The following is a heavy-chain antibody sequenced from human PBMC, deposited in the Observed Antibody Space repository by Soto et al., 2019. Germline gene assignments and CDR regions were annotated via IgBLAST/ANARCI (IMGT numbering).Heavy chain of an antibody. CDR3: DTAAHFCAREEPHPAPLVF. J-gene: IGHJ4*02. Sequence: ASVKVSCKASGYTFTGYYIHWVRQAPGQGLEWMGSISPHSGGPNYAQRFQGRVIMTRDTSMTTVYMEMSTIYLQMDSLETDDTAAHFCAREEPHPAPLVFWGQGTQVTVSS. CDR1: GYTFTGYY. CDR2: ISPHSGGP. V-gene: IGHV1-2*02. D-gene: IGHD2-21*02.